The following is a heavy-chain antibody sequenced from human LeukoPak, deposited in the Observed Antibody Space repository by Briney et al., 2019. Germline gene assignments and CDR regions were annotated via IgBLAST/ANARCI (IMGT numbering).Heavy chain of an antibody. CDR1: GYTFTGYY. D-gene: IGHD6-6*01. CDR2: INPNSGGT. J-gene: IGHJ4*02. V-gene: IGHV1-2*02. CDR3: ARTSSIAARDAYTIDY. Sequence: ASVKVSCKASGYTFTGYYMHWVRQAPGQGLEWMGWINPNSGGTNYAQKFQGRVTMTRDTSISTAYMELSRLRSDDTAVYYCARTSSIAARDAYTIDYWGQGTLVTVSS.